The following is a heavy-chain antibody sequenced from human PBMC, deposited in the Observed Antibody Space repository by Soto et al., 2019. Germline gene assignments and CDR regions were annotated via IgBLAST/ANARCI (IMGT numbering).Heavy chain of an antibody. CDR3: GRRGSGSYYDY. CDR1: GFTFSSYA. J-gene: IGHJ4*02. Sequence: EVQLLESGGGLVQPGGSLRLSCAASGFTFSSYAMRWVRQAPGKGLEWVSAISGSGGSTYYADSVKGRLTISRDNSKNSMCLQMKSLRAEDTAVYYCGRRGSGSYYDYWGQGILVTVS. D-gene: IGHD1-26*01. V-gene: IGHV3-23*01. CDR2: ISGSGGST.